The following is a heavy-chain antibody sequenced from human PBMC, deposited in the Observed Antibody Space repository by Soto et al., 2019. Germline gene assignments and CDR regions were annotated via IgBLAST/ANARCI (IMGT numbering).Heavy chain of an antibody. CDR3: ARGEGIQLWSPLYYYYGMDV. CDR2: INPNSGGT. J-gene: IGHJ6*02. V-gene: IGHV1-2*04. CDR1: GCTFTGYY. D-gene: IGHD5-18*01. Sequence: GASWRVSCRAAGCTFTGYYMHGVGQAPGQGLEWMGWINPNSGGTNYAQKFQGWVTMTRDTSISTAYMELSRLRSDDTAVYYCARGEGIQLWSPLYYYYGMDVWGQGTTVTVSS.